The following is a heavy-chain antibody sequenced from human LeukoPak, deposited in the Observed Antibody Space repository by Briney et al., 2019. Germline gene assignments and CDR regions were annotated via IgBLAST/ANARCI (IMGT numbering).Heavy chain of an antibody. V-gene: IGHV1-2*06. CDR3: ARSFYDTSGYYLDS. Sequence: GASVKVSCKASGYTLTGYYMHWVPQAPGQGLEWMGRINPNNGDTKYAQKFQGRVTMTRDTSINTAYMELSSLGSDDTAVYYCARSFYDTSGYYLDSWGQGTLVAVSS. CDR2: INPNNGDT. CDR1: GYTLTGYY. D-gene: IGHD3-22*01. J-gene: IGHJ4*02.